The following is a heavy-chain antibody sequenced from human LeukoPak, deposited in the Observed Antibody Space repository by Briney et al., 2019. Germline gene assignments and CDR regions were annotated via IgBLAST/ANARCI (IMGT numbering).Heavy chain of an antibody. CDR3: ARASGYSGYEGYFDY. D-gene: IGHD5-12*01. CDR2: TYYRSKWHN. V-gene: IGHV6-1*01. J-gene: IGHJ4*02. CDR1: GDSVSSNSAA. Sequence: SQTLSLTCAISGDSVSSNSAAWNWIRQSPSRGLEWLGRTYYRSKWHNDYAVSVKSRITINPDTSKNQFSLQLNSVTPEDTAVYYCARASGYSGYEGYFDYWGQGTLVTVSS.